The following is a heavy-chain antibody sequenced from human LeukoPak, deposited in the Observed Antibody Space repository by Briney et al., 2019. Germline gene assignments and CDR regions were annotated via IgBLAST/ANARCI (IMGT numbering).Heavy chain of an antibody. CDR3: AKLYERYGSSTSCSSPDY. CDR1: GVTFSSYA. D-gene: IGHD2-2*01. J-gene: IGHJ4*02. CDR2: ISGSGGST. V-gene: IGHV3-23*01. Sequence: PGGSLTLSCTASGVTFSSYAMSWVRQAPGKGLEWVSAISGSGGSTYYADSVKGRFTISRDNSKNTLYLQMNSLRAEDTAVYYCAKLYERYGSSTSCSSPDYWGQGTLVTVSS.